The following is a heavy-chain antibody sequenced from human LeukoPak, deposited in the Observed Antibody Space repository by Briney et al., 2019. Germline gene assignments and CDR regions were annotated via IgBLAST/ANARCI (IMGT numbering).Heavy chain of an antibody. D-gene: IGHD3-22*01. Sequence: SVKVSCKASGGTFSSYTISWVRQAPGQGLEWMGRIIPILGIANYAQKLQGRVTMATDTSTSTAYMELRSLRSDDTAVYYCARVAWDYDSSGYYAYFDYWGQGTLVTVSS. J-gene: IGHJ4*02. CDR2: IIPILGIA. V-gene: IGHV1-69*02. CDR1: GGTFSSYT. CDR3: ARVAWDYDSSGYYAYFDY.